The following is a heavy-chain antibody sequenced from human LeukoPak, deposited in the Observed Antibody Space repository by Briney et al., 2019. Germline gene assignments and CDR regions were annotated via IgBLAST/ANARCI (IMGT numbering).Heavy chain of an antibody. D-gene: IGHD4-23*01. J-gene: IGHJ4*02. V-gene: IGHV3-53*01. CDR3: ARDRPGSYGGNSYAY. CDR2: IYSGGST. CDR1: GFTVSSNY. Sequence: GGSLRLSCAASGFTVSSNYMSWVRQAPGKGLEWVSVIYSGGSTHYADSVKGRFTISSDSSKNTLYLQMNSLRAEDTAVYYCARDRPGSYGGNSYAYWGQGTLVTVSS.